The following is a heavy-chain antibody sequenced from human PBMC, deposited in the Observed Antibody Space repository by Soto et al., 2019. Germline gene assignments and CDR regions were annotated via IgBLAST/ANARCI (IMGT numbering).Heavy chain of an antibody. CDR1: GFTFSSYA. Sequence: GGSLRLSCAASGFTFSSYAMSWVRQAPGKGLEWASAISGSGGSTYYADSVKGRFTISRDNSKNTLYLQMNSLRAEDTAVYYCAKARYYDFWSGHMDVWGKGTTVTVSS. CDR2: ISGSGGST. D-gene: IGHD3-3*01. J-gene: IGHJ6*03. CDR3: AKARYYDFWSGHMDV. V-gene: IGHV3-23*01.